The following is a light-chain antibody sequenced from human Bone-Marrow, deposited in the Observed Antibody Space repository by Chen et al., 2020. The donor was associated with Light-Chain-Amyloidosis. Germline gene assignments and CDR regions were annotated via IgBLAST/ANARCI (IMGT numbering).Light chain of an antibody. Sequence: SYALTHPPSVSVSPGQTARITCSGDDLPTKYAYWYQQKPGQAPVLVIHRDTERPSGSSERFSGSSSGTTATLTISGVQAEDEADYHCQSADSSGTYEVIFGGGTKLTVL. V-gene: IGLV3-25*03. J-gene: IGLJ2*01. CDR3: QSADSSGTYEVI. CDR2: RDT. CDR1: DLPTKY.